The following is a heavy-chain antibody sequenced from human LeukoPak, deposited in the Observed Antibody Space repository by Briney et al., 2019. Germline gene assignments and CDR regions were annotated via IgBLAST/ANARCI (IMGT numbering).Heavy chain of an antibody. CDR1: GFTFSDYY. V-gene: IGHV3-11*01. CDR3: ASPNGEGAAIGRLDY. CDR2: ISSSGRTK. D-gene: IGHD3-10*01. J-gene: IGHJ4*02. Sequence: PGGSLRLSCAASGFTFSDYYMSWIRQAPGKGLEWVSYISSSGRTKYYADSVKGRFTISRDNAKNSLNLQMNSLRAEDTAVYYCASPNGEGAAIGRLDYWGQGTLVTVSS.